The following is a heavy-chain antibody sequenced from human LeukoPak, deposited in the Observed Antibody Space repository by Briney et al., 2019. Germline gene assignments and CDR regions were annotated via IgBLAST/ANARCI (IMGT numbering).Heavy chain of an antibody. CDR3: AREATIVAATII. Sequence: PSETLSLTCTVSGGSVSTYYWSWIRQSAGKGLEWIGHISTSGSTTYNPSLKSRVTMSVDTSKNQFSLKLSSLTAADTAVYYCAREATIVAATIIWGQGTLVTVSS. D-gene: IGHD1-26*01. CDR2: ISTSGST. CDR1: GGSVSTYY. V-gene: IGHV4-4*07. J-gene: IGHJ4*02.